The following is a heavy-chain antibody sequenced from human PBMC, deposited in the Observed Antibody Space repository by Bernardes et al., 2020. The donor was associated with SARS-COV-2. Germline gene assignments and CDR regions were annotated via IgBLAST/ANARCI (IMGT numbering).Heavy chain of an antibody. Sequence: GGSLRLSRAASGFIFTDYSMNWVRQAPGKGLEWVSYISRSSSVIYYADSVKGRFTISRDNAKSSLYLQMNSLRAEDTAVYYCARDKSCGVWGQGTTVTVSS. J-gene: IGHJ6*02. CDR2: ISRSSSVI. CDR1: GFIFTDYS. CDR3: ARDKSCGV. V-gene: IGHV3-48*01.